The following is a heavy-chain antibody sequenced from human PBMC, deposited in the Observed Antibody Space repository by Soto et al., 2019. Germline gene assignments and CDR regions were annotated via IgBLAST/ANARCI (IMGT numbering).Heavy chain of an antibody. CDR2: INHSGST. Sequence: QVQLQQWGAGLLKPSETLSLTCAVYGGSFSGYYWSWIRQPPGKGLEWIGEINHSGSTNYNPSLKSRDTISVDTSKNQFSLKLSSVTAADTAVYYCARGRPCDILTGLDYWGQGTLVTVSS. V-gene: IGHV4-34*01. CDR3: ARGRPCDILTGLDY. D-gene: IGHD3-9*01. J-gene: IGHJ4*02. CDR1: GGSFSGYY.